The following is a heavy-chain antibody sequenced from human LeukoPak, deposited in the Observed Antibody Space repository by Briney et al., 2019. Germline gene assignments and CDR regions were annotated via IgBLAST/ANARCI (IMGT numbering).Heavy chain of an antibody. J-gene: IGHJ4*02. CDR1: GGSISSCY. CDR3: ARERIAAAEVDFDY. Sequence: SETLSLTCTVSGGSISSCYWSWIRQPPGKGLEWIGYIYYSGSTNYNPSLKSRVTILVDTSKNQFSLKLSSVTAADTAVYYCARERIAAAEVDFDYWGQGTLVTVSS. D-gene: IGHD6-13*01. V-gene: IGHV4-59*12. CDR2: IYYSGST.